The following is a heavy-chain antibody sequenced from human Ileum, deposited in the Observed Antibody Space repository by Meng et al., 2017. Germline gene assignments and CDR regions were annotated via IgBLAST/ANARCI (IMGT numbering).Heavy chain of an antibody. CDR3: ARGIGATGLFDS. V-gene: IGHV4-31*02. J-gene: IGHJ4*02. CDR1: GGASVNSGDSY. CDR2: IHYRGTT. D-gene: IGHD6-13*01. Sequence: QLQLQESGPGLVKHSQTRSLPSTVSGGASVNSGDSYWTWIRQHPEKGLEWIGSIHYRGTTFNNPSLMSRSTMSVDTSTSQFSLRLSSVTAADTALYFCARGIGATGLFDSWGQGILVTVSS.